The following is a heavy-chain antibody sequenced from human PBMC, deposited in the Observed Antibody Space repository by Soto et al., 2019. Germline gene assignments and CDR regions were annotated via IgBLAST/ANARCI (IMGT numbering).Heavy chain of an antibody. V-gene: IGHV3-7*04. CDR2: INQDGSEK. D-gene: IGHD1-26*01. Sequence: EVHLVESGGGLVQTGGSLRLSCAIFESTVSRDWMNWVRQAPGKGLEWVAHINQDGSEKYYVDSVTGRFTISRDNAKKSLYRHMNSLRPADTAMYYCSGGLGDAFWGKGTLVTVSS. CDR3: SGGLGDAF. J-gene: IGHJ4*02. CDR1: ESTVSRDW.